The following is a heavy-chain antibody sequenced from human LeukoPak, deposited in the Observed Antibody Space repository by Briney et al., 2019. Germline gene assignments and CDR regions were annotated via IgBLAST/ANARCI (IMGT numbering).Heavy chain of an antibody. CDR3: ARLMVAATSPFDY. V-gene: IGHV5-51*01. CDR1: GSSFTGYW. D-gene: IGHD1-26*01. J-gene: IGHJ4*02. CDR2: IYPGDSDT. Sequence: GESLKISCKGSGSSFTGYWIAWVRQMAGKGLEWMGIIYPGDSDTRYSPSFRGQVTISADKSISTAYLRWSSLEASDTAMYYCARLMVAATSPFDYLGQGTLVTVSS.